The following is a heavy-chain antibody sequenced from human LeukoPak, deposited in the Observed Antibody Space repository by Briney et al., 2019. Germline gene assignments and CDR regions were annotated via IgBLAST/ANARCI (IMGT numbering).Heavy chain of an antibody. Sequence: SETLSLTCAVSGYSLGKNYYWGWIRPSPGKGLEWIGGIYGRASTSYNPSLMNRVTMSVDTSKNHFSLQLTSVTAADTAVYYCARYDSRGSASTKFDYWGPGILVTISS. CDR1: GYSLGKNYY. CDR3: ARYDSRGSASTKFDY. J-gene: IGHJ4*02. D-gene: IGHD3-16*01. V-gene: IGHV4-38-2*01. CDR2: IYGRAST.